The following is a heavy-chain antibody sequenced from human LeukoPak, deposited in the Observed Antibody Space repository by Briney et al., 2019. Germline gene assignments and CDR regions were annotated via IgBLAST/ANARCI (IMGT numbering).Heavy chain of an antibody. J-gene: IGHJ6*03. V-gene: IGHV7-4-1*02. Sequence: ASVKVSCKASGYTFTSYAMNWVRQAPGQGLEWMGWINTNTGNPTYAQGFTGRFVFSLDTSVSTAYLQISSLKAEDTAVYYCARAMVDSSSWYGRYYYYYMDVWGKGTTVTVSS. CDR3: ARAMVDSSSWYGRYYYYYMDV. CDR2: INTNTGNP. D-gene: IGHD6-13*01. CDR1: GYTFTSYA.